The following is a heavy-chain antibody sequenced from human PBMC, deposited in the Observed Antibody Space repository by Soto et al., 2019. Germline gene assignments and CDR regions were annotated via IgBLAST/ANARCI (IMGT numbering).Heavy chain of an antibody. CDR1: GFTVSSNY. CDR3: AKELELRKYYYYGMDV. CDR2: SCSGGST. J-gene: IGHJ6*02. D-gene: IGHD1-7*01. Sequence: GGSLRLSCAASGFTVSSNYMSWVRQAPGKGLEWVSVSCSGGSTYYADSVKGRFTISRDNSKNTLYLQMNSLRAEDTAVYYCAKELELRKYYYYGMDVWGQGTTLTVSS. V-gene: IGHV3-53*01.